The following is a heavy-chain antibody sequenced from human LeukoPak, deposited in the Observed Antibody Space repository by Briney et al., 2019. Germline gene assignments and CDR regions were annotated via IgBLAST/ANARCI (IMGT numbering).Heavy chain of an antibody. CDR1: GYTFTGYY. CDR3: ARDLRSSGNWFDP. CDR2: INPNGGGT. J-gene: IGHJ5*02. V-gene: IGHV1-2*02. D-gene: IGHD6-25*01. Sequence: ASVKVSCKASGYTFTGYYMHWVRQAPGQGLEWMGWINPNGGGTNYAQKFQGRVTMTRDTSISTAYMELSRLRSDDTAVYYCARDLRSSGNWFDPWGQGTLVTVSS.